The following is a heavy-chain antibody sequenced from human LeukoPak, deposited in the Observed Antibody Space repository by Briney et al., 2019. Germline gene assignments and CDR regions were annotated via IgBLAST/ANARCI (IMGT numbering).Heavy chain of an antibody. D-gene: IGHD3-16*01. CDR2: IYSSDNT. CDR1: GFTVSGNY. CDR3: AGRRVLDASFDY. Sequence: GGSLRLSCAASGFTVSGNYMSWVRQAPGKGLEGVSVIYSSDNTYYIDSVKGRFTISRDNSKNTLYLQMNSLRAEDTAVYYCAGRRVLDASFDYWGQGTLVTVSS. J-gene: IGHJ4*02. V-gene: IGHV3-66*02.